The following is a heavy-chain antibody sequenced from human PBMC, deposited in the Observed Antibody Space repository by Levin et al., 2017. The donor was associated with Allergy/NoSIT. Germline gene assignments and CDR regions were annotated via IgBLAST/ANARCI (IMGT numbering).Heavy chain of an antibody. CDR3: ARDRSGYSCMDV. CDR2: IWYDGSNK. D-gene: IGHD5-12*01. CDR1: GFTFSSYG. V-gene: IGHV3-33*01. J-gene: IGHJ6*02. Sequence: GESLKISCAASGFTFSSYGMHWVRQAPGKGLEWVAVIWYDGSNKYYADSVKGRFTISRDNSKNTLYLQMNSLRAEDTAVYYCARDRSGYSCMDVWGQGTTVTVSS.